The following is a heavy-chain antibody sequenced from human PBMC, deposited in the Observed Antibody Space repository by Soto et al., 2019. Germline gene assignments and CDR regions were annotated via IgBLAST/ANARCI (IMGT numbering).Heavy chain of an antibody. D-gene: IGHD3-3*01. V-gene: IGHV3-74*01. Sequence: GGSLRLSCAASGFTFSSYWMHWVRQAPGKGLVWVSRINSDGSSTSYADSVKGRFTISRDNAKNTLYLQMNSLRAEDTAVYYCARTPSYFYDXWSGHQPHWGQGTLVT. CDR1: GFTFSSYW. CDR3: ARTPSYFYDXWSGHQPH. CDR2: INSDGSST. J-gene: IGHJ4*02.